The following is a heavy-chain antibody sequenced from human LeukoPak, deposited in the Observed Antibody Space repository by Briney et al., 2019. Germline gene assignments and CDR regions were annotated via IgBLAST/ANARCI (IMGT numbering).Heavy chain of an antibody. D-gene: IGHD4-17*01. Sequence: PGRSLRLSCAASGFSFSNYGFHWVSQTPGKGLEWVAVIWHDGSHAYYSDPVKGRFTISRDNAKNTVYLQMDSLRVEDTAIYYCAKDNDAYGDSYFDSWGQGTLVTVSS. CDR1: GFSFSNYG. J-gene: IGHJ4*02. CDR2: IWHDGSHA. CDR3: AKDNDAYGDSYFDS. V-gene: IGHV3-33*06.